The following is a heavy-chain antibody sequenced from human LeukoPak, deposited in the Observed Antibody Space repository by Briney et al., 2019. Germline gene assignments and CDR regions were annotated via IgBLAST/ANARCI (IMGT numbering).Heavy chain of an antibody. CDR1: GFSFSTYT. J-gene: IGHJ4*02. V-gene: IGHV3-23*03. Sequence: PGGSLRPACAASGFSFSTYTMSWVRQTPGRGLEWVASIYRGGRAPGLYSESVMCRFSISRDNSHNTVYLQMDRPRAEDTAVYYCAKDKVPDDRWNFDYWGQGAMVTVPS. CDR3: AKDKVPDDRWNFDY. D-gene: IGHD1-1*01. CDR2: IYRGGRAPG.